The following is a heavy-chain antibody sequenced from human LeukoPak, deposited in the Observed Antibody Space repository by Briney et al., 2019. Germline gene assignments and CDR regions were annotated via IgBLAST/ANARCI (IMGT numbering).Heavy chain of an antibody. CDR1: GFTFSNAW. D-gene: IGHD3-3*01. CDR2: IKSKTDGGTT. V-gene: IGHV3-15*01. Sequence: PGGSLRLSCAASGFTFSNAWMSWVRRAPGKGLEWVGRIKSKTDGGTTDYAAPVKGRFTISRDDSKNTLYLQMNSLKTEDTAVYYCTTAQLPYYYDFWSGYWGSAFDIWGQGTMVTVSS. J-gene: IGHJ3*02. CDR3: TTAQLPYYYDFWSGYWGSAFDI.